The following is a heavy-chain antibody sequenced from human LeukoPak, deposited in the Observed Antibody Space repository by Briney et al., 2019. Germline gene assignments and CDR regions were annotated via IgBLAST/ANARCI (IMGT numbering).Heavy chain of an antibody. D-gene: IGHD1-1*01. CDR1: GYTFTGYY. V-gene: IGHV1-18*04. CDR2: ISAYNGNT. J-gene: IGHJ4*02. Sequence: GASVKVSCKASGYTFTGYYMHWVRQAPGQGLEWMGWISAYNGNTNYAQKLQGRVTMTTDTSTSTAYMELRSLRSDDTAVYYCAANLGSSPRVKADYNSYFDYWGQGTLVTVSS. CDR3: AANLGSSPRVKADYNSYFDY.